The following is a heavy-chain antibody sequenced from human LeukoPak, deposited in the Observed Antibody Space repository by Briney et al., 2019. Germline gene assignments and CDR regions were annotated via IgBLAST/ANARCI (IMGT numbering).Heavy chain of an antibody. CDR1: GYTFTSYY. D-gene: IGHD3-22*01. V-gene: IGHV1-46*01. CDR3: ARATPYYYDSSGYYYYYYMDV. Sequence: ASVKVSCKASGYTFTSYYMHWVRQAPGQGLEWMGIINPSGGSTSYAQKFQGRVTMTRDMSTSTVYMELSSLRSDDTAVYYCARATPYYYDSSGYYYYYYMDVWGKGTTVTISS. CDR2: INPSGGST. J-gene: IGHJ6*03.